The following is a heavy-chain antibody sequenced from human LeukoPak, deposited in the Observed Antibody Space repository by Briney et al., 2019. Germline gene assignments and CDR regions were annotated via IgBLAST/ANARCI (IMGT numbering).Heavy chain of an antibody. CDR2: ISYDGSNK. Sequence: PGRSLRLSCAASGFTFSSYAMHWVRQAPGKGLEWVAVISYDGSNKYYADSVKGRFTISRDNSKNTLYLQMNSLRAEDTAVYYCARELGRSGYFDAFDIWGQGTMVTVSS. V-gene: IGHV3-30-3*01. CDR3: ARELGRSGYFDAFDI. D-gene: IGHD3-3*01. CDR1: GFTFSSYA. J-gene: IGHJ3*02.